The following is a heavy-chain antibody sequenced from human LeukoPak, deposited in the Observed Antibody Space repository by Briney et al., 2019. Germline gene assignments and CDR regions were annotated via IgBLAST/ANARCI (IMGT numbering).Heavy chain of an antibody. CDR1: GFTFSSYW. D-gene: IGHD6-13*01. J-gene: IGHJ4*02. CDR2: ISSKSSTI. Sequence: PGGSLRLSCAASGFTFSSYWMSWVRQAPGKGLEWVSYISSKSSTIYYADSVKGRFTISRDNAKNSLYLQMNSLRAEDTAVYYCARESSWTHDYWGQGTLVTVSS. CDR3: ARESSWTHDY. V-gene: IGHV3-48*04.